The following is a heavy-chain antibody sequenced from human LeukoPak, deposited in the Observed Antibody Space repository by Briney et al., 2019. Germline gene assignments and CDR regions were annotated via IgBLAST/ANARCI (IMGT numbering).Heavy chain of an antibody. CDR2: IIPIFGTA. J-gene: IGHJ5*02. Sequence: ASVKVSCKASGGTFSSYAISWVRQASGQGLEWMGGIIPIFGTANYAQKFQGRVTITADESTSTAYMELSSLRSEDTAVYHCAPDLDYYDSSGYYFRGKGPWGQGTLVTVSS. CDR3: APDLDYYDSSGYYFRGKGP. CDR1: GGTFSSYA. V-gene: IGHV1-69*13. D-gene: IGHD3-22*01.